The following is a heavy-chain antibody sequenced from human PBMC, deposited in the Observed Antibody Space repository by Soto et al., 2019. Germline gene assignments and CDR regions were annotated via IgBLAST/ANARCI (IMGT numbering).Heavy chain of an antibody. Sequence: TSETLSLTCTVSSGSISSGGYYWSWIRQHPGKGLEWIGYIYYSGITYYNPSLKSRVTISVDTSKNQFSLKLSSVTAADTAVYYGGRGRKLEPRFDDWGRGTRVPVSS. D-gene: IGHD1-1*01. V-gene: IGHV4-31*03. CDR1: SGSISSGGYY. CDR3: GRGRKLEPRFDD. CDR2: IYYSGIT. J-gene: IGHJ4*02.